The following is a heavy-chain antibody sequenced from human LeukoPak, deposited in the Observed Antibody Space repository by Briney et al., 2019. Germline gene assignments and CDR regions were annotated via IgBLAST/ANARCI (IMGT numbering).Heavy chain of an antibody. Sequence: GGSLRLSCAASGFSFNTYAMHWVRQAPGKGLEWVAFVRHEGNQKYYADSVKGRFTISRDNSKNTVYLQMNRLGSEDTALYYCAKGVRLIVVAPGSWGQGTLGTVSS. D-gene: IGHD2-15*01. J-gene: IGHJ5*02. CDR2: VRHEGNQK. CDR1: GFSFNTYA. V-gene: IGHV3-30*02. CDR3: AKGVRLIVVAPGS.